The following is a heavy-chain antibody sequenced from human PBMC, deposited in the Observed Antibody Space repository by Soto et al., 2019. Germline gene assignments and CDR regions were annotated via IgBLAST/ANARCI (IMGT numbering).Heavy chain of an antibody. CDR3: TAGKLYPSLDFDY. V-gene: IGHV3-49*04. D-gene: IGHD2-8*01. CDR1: GFTVGDYA. Sequence: GGSLRLSCTASGFTVGDYAMSWVRQAPGKGLEWVGFIRSKAYGGTTEYAASVKGRFTISRDDSKSIAYLQMNSLKTEDTAVYYCTAGKLYPSLDFDYWGQGTLVT. CDR2: IRSKAYGGTT. J-gene: IGHJ4*02.